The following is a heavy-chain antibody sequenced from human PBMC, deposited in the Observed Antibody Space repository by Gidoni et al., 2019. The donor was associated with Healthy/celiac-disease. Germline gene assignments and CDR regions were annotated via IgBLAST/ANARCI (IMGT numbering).Heavy chain of an antibody. Sequence: QLQLQESGPGLVKPSETLSLTCTVSGGSISSSSYYWGWIRQPPGKGLEWIGSIYYSGSTYYNPSLKSRVTISVDTSKNQFSLKLSSVTAADTAVYYCASLRAPGDYYYYGMDVWGQGTTVTVSS. CDR3: ASLRAPGDYYYYGMDV. D-gene: IGHD3-16*01. CDR2: IYYSGST. V-gene: IGHV4-39*01. J-gene: IGHJ6*02. CDR1: GGSISSSSYY.